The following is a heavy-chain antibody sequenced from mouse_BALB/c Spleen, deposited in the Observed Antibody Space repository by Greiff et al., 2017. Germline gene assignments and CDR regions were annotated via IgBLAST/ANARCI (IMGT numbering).Heavy chain of an antibody. V-gene: IGHV1-87*01. J-gene: IGHJ4*01. CDR1: GYTFTSYW. CDR2: IYPGDGDT. Sequence: QVQLQQSGAELARPGASVKLSCKASGYTFTSYWMQWVKQRPGQGLEWIGAIYPGDGDTRYTQKFKGKATLTADKSSSTAYMQLSSLASEDSAVYYCAVGLPAMDYWGQGTSVTVSS. CDR3: AVGLPAMDY.